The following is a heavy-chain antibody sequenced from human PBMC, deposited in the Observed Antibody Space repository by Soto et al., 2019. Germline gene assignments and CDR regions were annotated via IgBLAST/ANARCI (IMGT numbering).Heavy chain of an antibody. CDR2: IWYDGSNK. CDR1: GFTFSSYG. CDR3: ARGETEYSYGSPXYYYYYGMDV. J-gene: IGHJ6*02. Sequence: GGSLRLSCAASGFTFSSYGMHWVRQAPGKGLEWVAVIWYDGSNKYYADSVKGRFTISRDNSKNTLYLQMNSLRAEDTAVYYCARGETEYSYGSPXYYYYYGMDVWGQVTTVTVSS. D-gene: IGHD5-18*01. V-gene: IGHV3-33*01.